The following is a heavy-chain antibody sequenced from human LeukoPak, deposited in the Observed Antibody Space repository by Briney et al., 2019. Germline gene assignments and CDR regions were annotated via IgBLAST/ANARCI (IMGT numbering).Heavy chain of an antibody. CDR2: IIPVPGTT. CDR1: GGPFIKDA. CDR3: ARGNYGDFGLMGNWFAP. Sequence: GSPVKFSCKASGGPFIKDAISWVRQAPGQGLQWMGGIIPVPGTTNYIEDFQGRVTFTADESATIVYMELRELPPEDTAIYYCARGNYGDFGLMGNWFAPWGQGALVTVSS. J-gene: IGHJ5*02. V-gene: IGHV1-69*01. D-gene: IGHD4-17*01.